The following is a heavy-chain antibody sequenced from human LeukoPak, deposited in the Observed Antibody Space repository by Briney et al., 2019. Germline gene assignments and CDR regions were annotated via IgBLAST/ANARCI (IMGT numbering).Heavy chain of an antibody. D-gene: IGHD2/OR15-2a*01. CDR2: IYPGDSDT. CDR1: GYSFTSYW. CDR3: ARRAVLSARSMLGAFDI. Sequence: GESLKISCKGSGYSFTSYWIGWVRQMPGKGLEWMGIIYPGDSDTRYSPSFRGQVTISADKSSSTAYLQWSSLKASDTAMYYCARRAVLSARSMLGAFDIWGQGTMVTVSS. J-gene: IGHJ3*02. V-gene: IGHV5-51*01.